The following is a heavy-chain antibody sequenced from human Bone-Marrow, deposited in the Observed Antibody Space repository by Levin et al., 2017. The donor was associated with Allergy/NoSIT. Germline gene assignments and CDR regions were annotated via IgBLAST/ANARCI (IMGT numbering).Heavy chain of an antibody. CDR3: ARARIYGADQYAFDF. J-gene: IGHJ3*01. D-gene: IGHD3-3*01. CDR2: ISISSRYI. V-gene: IGHV3-21*06. CDR1: GFTFGSYG. Sequence: GGSLRLSCEGSGFTFGSYGINWVRQAPGKGLEWVASISISSRYIYYAESVKGRFTISRDNAKSSLYLQMNSLRAEDTALYYCARARIYGADQYAFDFWGLGTMVTVS.